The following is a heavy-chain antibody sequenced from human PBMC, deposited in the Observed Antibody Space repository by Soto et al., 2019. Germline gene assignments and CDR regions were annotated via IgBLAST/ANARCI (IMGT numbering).Heavy chain of an antibody. Sequence: EAQLVESGGGFVKPGESLRLSCSASGFTFSNAWMNWVRQAPGKGLEWVGRVKSKTDGGSTDYAAPVKGRFSISRDDSTNTLSLQMNSLKTEDTALYYCNADLRSPARRFDPWGQGTLDTVSS. CDR1: GFTFSNAW. CDR3: NADLRSPARRFDP. J-gene: IGHJ5*02. D-gene: IGHD4-17*01. V-gene: IGHV3-15*01. CDR2: VKSKTDGGST.